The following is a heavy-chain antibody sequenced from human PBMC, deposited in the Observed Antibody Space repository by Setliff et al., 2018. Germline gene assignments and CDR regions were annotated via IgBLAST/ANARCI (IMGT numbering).Heavy chain of an antibody. D-gene: IGHD6-19*01. J-gene: IGHJ5*02. CDR3: SRAVDGRTWFDP. V-gene: IGHV3-11*01. CDR2: ISSSGSNK. CDR1: GFTFSDYY. Sequence: LSLSCAASGFTFSDYYMSWIRQAPGKGREWVSYISSSGSNKYYADFVKGRFTISRDNAKNTLYLQMNSLRAEDTAVYYCSRAVDGRTWFDPWGQGALVTVSS.